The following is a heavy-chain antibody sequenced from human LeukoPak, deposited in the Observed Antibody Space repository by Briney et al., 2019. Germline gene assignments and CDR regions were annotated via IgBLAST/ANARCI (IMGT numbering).Heavy chain of an antibody. D-gene: IGHD3-22*01. CDR1: GFTFDDYA. Sequence: GGSLRLSCAASGFTFDDYAMHWVRQAPGKGLEWVSGISWNSGSIGYTDSVKGRLTISRDNAKNSLYLQMNSLRPEDTALYYCAKAMDDSSGYYYFDYWGQGTLVTVSS. CDR2: ISWNSGSI. J-gene: IGHJ4*02. V-gene: IGHV3-9*01. CDR3: AKAMDDSSGYYYFDY.